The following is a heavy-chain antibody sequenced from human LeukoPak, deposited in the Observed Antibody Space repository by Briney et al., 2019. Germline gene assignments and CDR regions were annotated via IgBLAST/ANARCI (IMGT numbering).Heavy chain of an antibody. CDR1: GGSISSYY. CDR3: ARDGALSSSSSVFDY. V-gene: IGHV4-59*12. D-gene: IGHD6-6*01. Sequence: SETLSLTCTVSGGSISSYYWSWIRQPPGKGLEWIGYIYYSGSTYYNPSLKSRVTISVDTSKNQFSLKLSSVTAADTAVYYCARDGALSSSSSVFDYWGQGTLVTVSS. CDR2: IYYSGST. J-gene: IGHJ4*02.